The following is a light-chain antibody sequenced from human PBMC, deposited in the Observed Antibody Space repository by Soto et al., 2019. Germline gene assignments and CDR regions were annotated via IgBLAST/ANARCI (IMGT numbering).Light chain of an antibody. CDR2: AAS. J-gene: IGKJ5*01. Sequence: DIQMTQSPSTLSASVGDRVTITCRASQGISSYLAWYQQKPGKAPKLLIYAASSLQSGVPSRFSGSGSGTDFTLTISSLQPEDFATYYCQQSYSTPGTFGQGTRLEI. V-gene: IGKV1-39*01. CDR3: QQSYSTPGT. CDR1: QGISSY.